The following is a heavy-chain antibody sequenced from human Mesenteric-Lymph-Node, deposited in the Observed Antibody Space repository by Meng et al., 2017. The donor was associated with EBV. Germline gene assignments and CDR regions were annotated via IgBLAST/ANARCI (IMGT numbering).Heavy chain of an antibody. CDR3: VRGYSSGWFDP. Sequence: QVQVVEAGGGLVKPGGSLRRSCAASGFTFSDYYMSWIRQSPGKGLEWIAYISTSGSTKLYADSVKGRLTISRDNAKNSLFLQMNSLQVDDTAVYYCVRGYSSGWFDPWGQGTLVTASS. D-gene: IGHD6-19*01. J-gene: IGHJ5*02. CDR2: ISTSGSTK. CDR1: GFTFSDYY. V-gene: IGHV3-11*01.